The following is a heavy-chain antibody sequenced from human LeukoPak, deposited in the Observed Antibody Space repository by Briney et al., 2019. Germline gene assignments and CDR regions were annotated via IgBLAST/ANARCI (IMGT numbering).Heavy chain of an antibody. CDR1: GGSISSGGYS. CDR3: ARGYDAFDI. V-gene: IGHV4-30-2*01. J-gene: IGHJ3*02. CDR2: IYHSGST. Sequence: SQTLSLTCAVSGGSISSGGYSWSWIRQPPGKGLEWIGYIYHSGSTYYNPSLKSQVTISVDRSKNQFSLKLSSVTAADTAVYYCARGYDAFDIWGQGTMVTVSS.